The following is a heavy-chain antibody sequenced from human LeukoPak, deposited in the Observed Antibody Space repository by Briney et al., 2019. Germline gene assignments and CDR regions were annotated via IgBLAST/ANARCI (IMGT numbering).Heavy chain of an antibody. CDR2: ISAYNGNT. CDR3: ARDPMVRGVHADFDY. CDR1: GYTFTSYG. V-gene: IGHV1-18*01. D-gene: IGHD3-10*01. Sequence: ASVKVSCKASGYTFTSYGISWVRQAPGQGLEWMGWISAYNGNTNYAQKLQGRVTMTTDTSTSTAYMELRSLRSGDTAVYYCARDPMVRGVHADFDYWGQGTLVTVSS. J-gene: IGHJ4*02.